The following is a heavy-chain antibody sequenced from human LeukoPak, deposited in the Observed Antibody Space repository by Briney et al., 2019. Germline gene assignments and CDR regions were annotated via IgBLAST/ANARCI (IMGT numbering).Heavy chain of an antibody. CDR3: AREGCSSTSCYRGATGFDY. V-gene: IGHV4-59*01. Sequence: YPSETLSLTCTVSGGSISSYYWSWIRQPPGKGLEWIGYIYYSESTNYNPSLKSRVTISVDTFKNQFPLKLSSVTAADTAVYYCAREGCSSTSCYRGATGFDYWGQGTLVTVSS. J-gene: IGHJ4*02. CDR2: IYYSEST. CDR1: GGSISSYY. D-gene: IGHD2-2*02.